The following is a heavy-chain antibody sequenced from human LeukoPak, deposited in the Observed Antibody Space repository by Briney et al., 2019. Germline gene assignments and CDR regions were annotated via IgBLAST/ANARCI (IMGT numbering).Heavy chain of an antibody. V-gene: IGHV4-59*01. J-gene: IGHJ6*03. CDR3: ARALGELSYGRFYYYMDV. Sequence: SETLSLTCTVSGGSISSYYWSWIRQPPGKGLEWIGSIYYSGSTNYNPSLKSRVTISVDTSKNQFSLKLSSVTAADTAVYYCARALGELSYGRFYYYMDVWGKGTTVTVSS. D-gene: IGHD3-16*02. CDR1: GGSISSYY. CDR2: IYYSGST.